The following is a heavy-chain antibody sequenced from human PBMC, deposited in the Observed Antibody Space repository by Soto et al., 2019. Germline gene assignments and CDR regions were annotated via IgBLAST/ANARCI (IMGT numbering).Heavy chain of an antibody. J-gene: IGHJ6*02. V-gene: IGHV3-15*07. D-gene: IGHD3-10*01. Sequence: GGSLRLSCAASGFTFSNAWMNWVRQAPGKGLEWVGRIKSRTDGGTTDYAAPVKGRFTISRDDSKNTLYLQMNSLKTEDTAVYYCTSVRGVIDEEADYYYYGMDVWGQGTTVTVSS. CDR3: TSVRGVIDEEADYYYYGMDV. CDR2: IKSRTDGGTT. CDR1: GFTFSNAW.